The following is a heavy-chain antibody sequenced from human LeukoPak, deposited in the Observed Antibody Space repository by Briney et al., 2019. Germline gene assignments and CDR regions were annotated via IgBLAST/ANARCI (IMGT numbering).Heavy chain of an antibody. CDR1: GGTFSSYT. J-gene: IGHJ6*04. V-gene: IGHV1-69*02. CDR3: ARLIPAHYYYGMDV. CDR2: IIPILGLA. Sequence: SVKVSCKASGGTFSSYTISWVRQAPGQGLEWMGRIIPILGLANYAQKFQGRVTITADKSTTTAYMELSSLRSEDTAVYYCARLIPAHYYYGMDVWGKRTTVTVSS. D-gene: IGHD2-2*01.